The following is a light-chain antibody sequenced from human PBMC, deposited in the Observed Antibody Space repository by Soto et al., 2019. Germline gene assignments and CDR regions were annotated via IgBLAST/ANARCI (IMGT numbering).Light chain of an antibody. Sequence: DIQMTQSPSILSASVGDRVTITCRTSQSISNWLAWYQQKPGKAPKLLISGASSLESGVPSRFSGSGSGTEFTLTISSLQHYDFATCYWQQYDSYSYTFGQGTKVDIK. V-gene: IGKV1-5*01. J-gene: IGKJ2*01. CDR1: QSISNW. CDR3: QQYDSYSYT. CDR2: GAS.